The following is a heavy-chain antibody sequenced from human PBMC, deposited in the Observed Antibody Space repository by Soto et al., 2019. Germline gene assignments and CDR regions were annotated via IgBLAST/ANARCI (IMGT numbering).Heavy chain of an antibody. V-gene: IGHV3-7*03. D-gene: IGHD3-3*01. CDR1: GFSFGNHW. J-gene: IGHJ4*02. CDR3: ARDVGPVTIFGEALSGYFDF. CDR2: IKEDGSER. Sequence: LRLSCAVSGFSFGNHWMSWVRQAPGKGLEWLASIKEDGSERYYLDSVKGRFTISRDNAKDSLSLQMNSLRGEDTAFYYCARDVGPVTIFGEALSGYFDFWGQGTLVTVSS.